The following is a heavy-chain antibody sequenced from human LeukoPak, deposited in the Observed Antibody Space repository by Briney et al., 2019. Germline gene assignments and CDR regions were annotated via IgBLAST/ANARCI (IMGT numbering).Heavy chain of an antibody. V-gene: IGHV3-9*01. D-gene: IGHD6-19*01. CDR1: GFTFDDYG. J-gene: IGHJ5*01. CDR3: AKVDGYNSGWYDS. Sequence: GGSLRLSCAASGFTFDDYGMHWVRQPPGKGLEWVSGISWNSGNIGYADSVKGRFTISRDNAKNSLYLQMNSLSAEDTALYYCAKVDGYNSGWYDSWGQGTLVTVSS. CDR2: ISWNSGNI.